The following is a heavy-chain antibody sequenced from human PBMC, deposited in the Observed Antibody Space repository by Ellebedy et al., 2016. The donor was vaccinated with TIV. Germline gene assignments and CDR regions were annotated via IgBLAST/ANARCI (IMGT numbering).Heavy chain of an antibody. Sequence: SVKVSXKASGGTFSSYAISWVRQAPGQGLEWMGGIIPIFGTANYAQKFQGRVTITADKSTSTAYMELSSLRSEDTAVYYCASRHPIYYYEFDYWGQGTLVTVSS. D-gene: IGHD3-22*01. V-gene: IGHV1-69*06. CDR2: IIPIFGTA. J-gene: IGHJ4*02. CDR1: GGTFSSYA. CDR3: ASRHPIYYYEFDY.